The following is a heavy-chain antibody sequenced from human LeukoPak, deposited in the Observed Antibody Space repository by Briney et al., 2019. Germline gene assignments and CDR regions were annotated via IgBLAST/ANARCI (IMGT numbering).Heavy chain of an antibody. CDR1: GYTLTELS. J-gene: IGHJ4*02. CDR3: ATSSACWSSSWLCRFDY. V-gene: IGHV1-24*01. Sequence: ASVKVSCKVSGYTLTELSMHWVRQAPGKGLEWMGGFDPEDGETIYAQKFQGRVTMTEDTSTDTAYMELSSLRSEDTAVYYCATSSACWSSSWLCRFDYWGQGTLVTVSS. D-gene: IGHD6-13*01. CDR2: FDPEDGET.